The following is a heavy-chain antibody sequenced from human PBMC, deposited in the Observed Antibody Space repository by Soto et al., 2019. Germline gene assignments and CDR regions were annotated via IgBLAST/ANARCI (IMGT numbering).Heavy chain of an antibody. CDR1: GGSISSGGYY. D-gene: IGHD1-1*01. V-gene: IGHV4-31*03. CDR2: IYYSGST. CDR3: ARDTRLRNYYYYYGMDV. Sequence: QVQLQESGPGLVKPSQTLSLTCTVSGGSISSGGYYWSWIRQHPGNGLEWIGYIYYSGSTYYNPSLKSRVTISVDTSKNQFSLKLSSVTAADTAVYYCARDTRLRNYYYYYGMDVWGQGTTVTVSS. J-gene: IGHJ6*02.